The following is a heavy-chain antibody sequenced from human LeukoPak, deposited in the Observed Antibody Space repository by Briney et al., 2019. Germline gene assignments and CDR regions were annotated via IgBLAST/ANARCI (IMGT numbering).Heavy chain of an antibody. Sequence: SETLSLTCAVYGGSFSGYYWSWIRQPPGKGLEWIGEINHSGSTNYNPSLKSRVTISVDTSKNQSSLRLSSVTAADTAVYYCARLRGATVAHNWFDPWGQGTLVTVSS. D-gene: IGHD6-19*01. J-gene: IGHJ5*02. CDR3: ARLRGATVAHNWFDP. CDR1: GGSFSGYY. CDR2: INHSGST. V-gene: IGHV4-34*01.